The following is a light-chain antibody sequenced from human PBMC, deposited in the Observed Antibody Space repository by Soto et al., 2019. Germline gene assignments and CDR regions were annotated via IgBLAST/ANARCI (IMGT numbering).Light chain of an antibody. J-gene: IGKJ4*02. CDR1: QDISSW. CDR2: AAS. CDR3: QQGNSFPLT. V-gene: IGKV1-12*01. Sequence: DIQMTQSPSSVSASVGDRVTITCRASQDISSWLAWFQQKPGKAAKLLIYAASSLQIGVPPRFTGTGSGTDFTLTISRLQPEDYATYYCQQGNSFPLTFGGGTTVEIK.